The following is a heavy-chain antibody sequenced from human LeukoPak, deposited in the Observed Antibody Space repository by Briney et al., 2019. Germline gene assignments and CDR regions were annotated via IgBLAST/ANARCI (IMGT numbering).Heavy chain of an antibody. J-gene: IGHJ3*02. Sequence: SETLSLTCSVSGGSISSYYWSWIRQPPGKGLEWVGYLYYSGSTNSNPSLKSRVTMSVDTSKNQFSLKLRSVTAADTAVYYCARGGSGISNAFDIWGQGTMVTVSS. CDR1: GGSISSYY. CDR3: ARGGSGISNAFDI. CDR2: LYYSGST. V-gene: IGHV4-59*01. D-gene: IGHD3-10*01.